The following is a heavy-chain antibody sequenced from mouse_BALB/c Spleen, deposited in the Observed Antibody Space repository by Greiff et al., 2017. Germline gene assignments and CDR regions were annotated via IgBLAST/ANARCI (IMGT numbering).Heavy chain of an antibody. CDR3: ASPLTTLIATRFAY. Sequence: VQLQQSGAELVRPGALVKLSCKASGFNIKDYYMHWVKQRPEQGLEWIGWIDPENGNTIYDPKFQGKASITADTSSNTAYLQLSSLTSEDTAVYYCASPLTTLIATRFAYWGQGTLVTVSA. J-gene: IGHJ3*01. CDR2: IDPENGNT. V-gene: IGHV14-1*02. D-gene: IGHD2-12*01. CDR1: GFNIKDYY.